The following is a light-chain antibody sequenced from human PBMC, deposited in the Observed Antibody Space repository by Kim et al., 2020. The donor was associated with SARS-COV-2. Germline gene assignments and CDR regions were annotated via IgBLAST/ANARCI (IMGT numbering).Light chain of an antibody. Sequence: QPVLTQSPSASASLGASVKLTCTLSSGHSSYAIAWHQQQPEKGPRFLMKLDSDGSHNKGDGIPDRFSGSSSGAERYLTISSLQSEDEADYYCQTWDTGVRRFGGGTQLTVL. J-gene: IGLJ3*02. V-gene: IGLV4-69*01. CDR2: LDSDGSH. CDR1: SGHSSYA. CDR3: QTWDTGVRR.